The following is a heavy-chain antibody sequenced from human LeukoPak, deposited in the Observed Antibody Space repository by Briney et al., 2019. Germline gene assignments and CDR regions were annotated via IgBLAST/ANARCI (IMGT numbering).Heavy chain of an antibody. D-gene: IGHD2-2*02. V-gene: IGHV1-69*13. CDR2: IIPIFGTA. CDR1: GGTFSSYA. Sequence: SVKVSCKASGGTFSSYAISWVRQAPGQGLEWMGGIIPIFGTANYAQKFQGRVTITADESTSTAYMELSSLRSENTAVYYCARDWIYCSSTSCHKYYFDYWGQGTLVTVSS. CDR3: ARDWIYCSSTSCHKYYFDY. J-gene: IGHJ4*02.